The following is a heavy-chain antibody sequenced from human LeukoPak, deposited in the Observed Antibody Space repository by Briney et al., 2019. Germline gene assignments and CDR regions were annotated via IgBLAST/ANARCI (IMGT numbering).Heavy chain of an antibody. V-gene: IGHV4-4*09. D-gene: IGHD6-13*01. CDR3: ARHWLEAAKTYSYWFDP. CDR1: GGSISDYY. J-gene: IGHJ5*02. Sequence: PSETLSLTCSVSGGSISDYYWSWIRQPPGKGLEWIGYIYRGGTINYNPSVKSRVTMSLGTSKNQISLMLNSVTAADTAIYYCARHWLEAAKTYSYWFDPWGQGTLVTVSS. CDR2: IYRGGTI.